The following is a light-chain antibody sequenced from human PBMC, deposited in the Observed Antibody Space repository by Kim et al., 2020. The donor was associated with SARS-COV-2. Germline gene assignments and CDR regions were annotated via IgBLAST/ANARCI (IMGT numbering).Light chain of an antibody. CDR2: GAS. V-gene: IGKV3-15*01. Sequence: SPGERATRSGRASQSVSRNLAWYQLKPGQAPRLLIYGASTRATGIPDRFSGSGSGTEFTLIISSLQSEDFAVYYCQQYKDWPPLTFGGGTKVDIK. J-gene: IGKJ4*01. CDR1: QSVSRN. CDR3: QQYKDWPPLT.